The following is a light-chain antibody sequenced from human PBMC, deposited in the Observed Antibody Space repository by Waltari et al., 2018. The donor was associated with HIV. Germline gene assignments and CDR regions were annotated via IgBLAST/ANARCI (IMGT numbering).Light chain of an antibody. CDR1: NIRSKS. CDR2: EYY. J-gene: IGLJ3*02. V-gene: IGLV3-21*02. CDR3: KVWDSNNGHQGV. Sequence: SYVLHQPPSVSVAPGQTASITCGGNNIRSKSVHWYQQKPCQAPAVVVYEYYDRPSGIPERFSGSNSDSTATLTINRVEDGDEADYYWKVWDSNNGHQGVFGGGTKLTGL.